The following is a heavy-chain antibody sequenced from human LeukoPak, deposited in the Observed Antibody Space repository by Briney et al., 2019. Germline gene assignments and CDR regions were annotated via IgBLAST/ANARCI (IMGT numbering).Heavy chain of an antibody. Sequence: GGSLRLSCAASGFSFSSYAMHWVRQAPGKGLEWVAVISFDGSNKYYADSVKGRFTISRDNSKNTLYLQMNSLRAEDTAMYYCATDRFFYPFYFYGMDVWGQGTTVTVSS. CDR3: ATDRFFYPFYFYGMDV. CDR2: ISFDGSNK. V-gene: IGHV3-30*04. CDR1: GFSFSSYA. J-gene: IGHJ6*02. D-gene: IGHD3-3*01.